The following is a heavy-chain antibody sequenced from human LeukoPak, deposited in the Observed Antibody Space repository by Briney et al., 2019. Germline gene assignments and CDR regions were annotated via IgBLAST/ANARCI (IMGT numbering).Heavy chain of an antibody. D-gene: IGHD3-22*01. J-gene: IGHJ4*02. CDR2: IYHSGST. CDR3: ARGVSYYDSSGYFDY. Sequence: SETLSLTCTVSGYSISSGYYWGWIRQPPGKGLEWIGTIYHSGSTYYNPSLKSRVTISVDTSKNQFSLKLNSVTAADTAVYYCARGVSYYDSSGYFDYWGQGTLVTVSS. CDR1: GYSISSGYY. V-gene: IGHV4-38-2*02.